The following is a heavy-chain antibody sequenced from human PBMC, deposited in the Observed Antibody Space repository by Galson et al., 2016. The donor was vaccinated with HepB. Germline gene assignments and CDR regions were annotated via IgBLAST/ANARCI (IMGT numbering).Heavy chain of an antibody. CDR2: ISSGSSTI. D-gene: IGHD6-6*01. CDR3: ARGAARPGDWYFDL. V-gene: IGHV3-48*04. Sequence: SLRLSCAASEFTFSSYGMNWVRQAPGKGLEWISYISSGSSTIYYADSVQGRFTVSRDNAKNSLYLQMNSLRAEDTAVYYCARGAARPGDWYFDLWGRGTLVTVSS. J-gene: IGHJ2*01. CDR1: EFTFSSYG.